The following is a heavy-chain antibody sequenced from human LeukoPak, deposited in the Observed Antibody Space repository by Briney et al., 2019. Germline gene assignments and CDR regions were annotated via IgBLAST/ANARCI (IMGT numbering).Heavy chain of an antibody. Sequence: SETLSLTCTVSGGSISNDYWNWIRQPAGKGLEWIGRIYTSGTTNYNPSLKSRVTMSVDTSKNQFSLKLSSVTAADTAVYYCARYYDRSGYNWFDPWGQGTLVTVSS. V-gene: IGHV4-4*07. CDR2: IYTSGTT. D-gene: IGHD3-22*01. CDR3: ARYYDRSGYNWFDP. J-gene: IGHJ5*02. CDR1: GGSISNDY.